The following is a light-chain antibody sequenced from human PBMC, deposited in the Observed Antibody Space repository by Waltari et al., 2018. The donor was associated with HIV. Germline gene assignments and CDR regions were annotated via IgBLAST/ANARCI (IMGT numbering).Light chain of an antibody. CDR3: CSHALSNTWV. Sequence: QSALTQPRSASGSPGQSVTISCPAPSSDVGCSNYVSWYQQHPGKAPKLMIYDVGTRPSGVPDRFSGSKSGNTASLTISGLQAEDEADYYCCSHALSNTWVFGGGTKLTVL. CDR1: SSDVGCSNY. J-gene: IGLJ3*02. V-gene: IGLV2-11*01. CDR2: DVG.